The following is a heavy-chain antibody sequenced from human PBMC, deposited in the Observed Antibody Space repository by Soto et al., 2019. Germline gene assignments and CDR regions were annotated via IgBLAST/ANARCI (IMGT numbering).Heavy chain of an antibody. D-gene: IGHD2-15*01. Sequence: QIALKESGPTLVKPTQTLTLTCTFSGFSFSSGGGGVGWLRHPPGKALDWLPPIHWDGDIYYSPSLKTRLTITKASSRDQIVLTMTNMDPADTATYYCAHRLSTPTPNFYYYRGMDVWGHGTTVTVS. V-gene: IGHV2-5*02. CDR3: AHRLSTPTPNFYYYRGMDV. J-gene: IGHJ6*02. CDR2: IHWDGDI. CDR1: GFSFSSGGGG.